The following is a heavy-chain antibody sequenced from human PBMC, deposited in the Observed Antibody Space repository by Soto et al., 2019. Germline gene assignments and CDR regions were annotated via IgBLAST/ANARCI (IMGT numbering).Heavy chain of an antibody. Sequence: LSLTCTVSGGSISSGGYYWSWIRQHPGKGLEWIGYIYYSGSTYYNPSLKSRVTISVDTSKNQFSLKLSSVTAADTAVYYCARRRGYSPDFDYWGQGTLVTVSS. D-gene: IGHD5-18*01. V-gene: IGHV4-30-4*08. CDR2: IYYSGST. CDR1: GGSISSGGYY. J-gene: IGHJ4*02. CDR3: ARRRGYSPDFDY.